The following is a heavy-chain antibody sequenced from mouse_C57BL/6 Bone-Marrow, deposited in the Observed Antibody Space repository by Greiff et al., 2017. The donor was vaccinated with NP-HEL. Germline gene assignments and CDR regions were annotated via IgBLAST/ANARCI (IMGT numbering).Heavy chain of an antibody. D-gene: IGHD4-1*01. CDR1: GYSFTDYN. J-gene: IGHJ2*01. V-gene: IGHV1-18*01. Sequence: VQLKESGPELVKPGASVKISCKASGYSFTDYNMNWVKQSNGKSLEWIGDINPNNGGTSYNQKFKGKATLTVDKSSSTAYMELRSLTSEDSAVYYCARRLTGVDYWGQGTTLTVSS. CDR3: ARRLTGVDY. CDR2: INPNNGGT.